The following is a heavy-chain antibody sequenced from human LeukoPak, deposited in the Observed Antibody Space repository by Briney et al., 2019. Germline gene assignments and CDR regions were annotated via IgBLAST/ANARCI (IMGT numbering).Heavy chain of an antibody. J-gene: IGHJ4*02. Sequence: GGSLRLSCAASGFTFSSYGMHWVRQAPGKGLEWVAVISYDGSNKYYADSVKGRFTISRDNSKNTLYLQMNSLRAEDTAVYYCAKDQIDLSSGYYYGQVYYWGQGTLVTVSS. CDR1: GFTFSSYG. CDR3: AKDQIDLSSGYYYGQVYY. CDR2: ISYDGSNK. V-gene: IGHV3-30*18. D-gene: IGHD3-22*01.